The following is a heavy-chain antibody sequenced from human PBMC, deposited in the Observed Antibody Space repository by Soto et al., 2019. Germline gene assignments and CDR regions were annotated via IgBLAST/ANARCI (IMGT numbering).Heavy chain of an antibody. V-gene: IGHV3-30-3*01. CDR3: ARDYYKYYDSSGYYRSPAY. CDR2: ISYDGSDK. Sequence: PGGSPRLSCAASGFTFSSYAMHWVRQAPGKGLEWVALISYDGSDKDYADSVKGRFTISRDNSRNTLFLQMNSLRAEDTAVYYCARDYYKYYDSSGYYRSPAYWGQGTLVTVSS. D-gene: IGHD3-22*01. J-gene: IGHJ4*02. CDR1: GFTFSSYA.